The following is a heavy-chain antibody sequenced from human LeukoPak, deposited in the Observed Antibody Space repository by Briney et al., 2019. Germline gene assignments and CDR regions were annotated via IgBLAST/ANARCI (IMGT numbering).Heavy chain of an antibody. V-gene: IGHV4-59*08. D-gene: IGHD3-22*01. CDR1: GGSISSYY. J-gene: IGHJ5*02. Sequence: PSETLSLTCTVSGGSISSYYWSWIRQPPGNGLEWIGYIDFSGSTNYNPSLKSRVTISVDTSKNQFSLKLSSVTAADTAVYYCARHIDLSGGSGYYAFPWFDPWGQGTLVTASS. CDR2: IDFSGST. CDR3: ARHIDLSGGSGYYAFPWFDP.